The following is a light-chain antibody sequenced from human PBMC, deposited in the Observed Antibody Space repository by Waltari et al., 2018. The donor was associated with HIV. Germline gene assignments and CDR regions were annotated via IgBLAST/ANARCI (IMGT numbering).Light chain of an antibody. CDR2: EVN. Sequence: QSALTQAPSASGSPGQSVTISCTGSSSDVGTYNYVSWYQQHPGKAPKLMIYEVNKRPSGVADRFAGSTSGTTASLTVSGLQAEDEANYYCSSYAGRNNYVFGTGTKVTIL. CDR3: SSYAGRNNYV. CDR1: SSDVGTYNY. V-gene: IGLV2-8*01. J-gene: IGLJ1*01.